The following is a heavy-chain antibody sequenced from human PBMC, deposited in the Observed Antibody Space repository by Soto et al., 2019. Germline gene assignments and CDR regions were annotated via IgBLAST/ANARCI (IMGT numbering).Heavy chain of an antibody. V-gene: IGHV4-39*01. CDR2: MYYTGNK. Sequence: FLTCTVSGGSISSSTYYWDWIRQPPGKGLEWIGAMYYTGNKNYNPSLESRVTMSVDTSKNQFSLKLSSVTPTDTAVYYCARRSSSSLGSLFDPWGRRILVTVSS. D-gene: IGHD6-6*01. CDR3: ARRSSSSLGSLFDP. CDR1: GGSISSSTYY. J-gene: IGHJ5*02.